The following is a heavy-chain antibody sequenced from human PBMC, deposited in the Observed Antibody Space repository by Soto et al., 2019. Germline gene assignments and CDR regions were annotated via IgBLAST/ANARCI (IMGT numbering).Heavy chain of an antibody. CDR1: GYTFTSYD. CDR2: MNPNSGNT. V-gene: IGHV1-8*01. D-gene: IGHD3-10*01. Sequence: VKVSCKASGYTFTSYDINWVRQATGQGLEWMGWMNPNSGNTGYAQKFQGRVTMTRNTSISTAYMELSSLRSEDTAVYYCARGLGSGSYYKYYMDVWGKGTTVTVSS. CDR3: ARGLGSGSYYKYYMDV. J-gene: IGHJ6*03.